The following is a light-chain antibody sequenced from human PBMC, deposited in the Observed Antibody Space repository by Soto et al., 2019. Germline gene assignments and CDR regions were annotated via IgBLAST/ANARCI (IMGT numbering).Light chain of an antibody. CDR2: KAS. CDR3: QQYHDNWT. CDR1: QSISSW. Sequence: DIQMTQSPSTLSASVGDRVTITCRASQSISSWLAWYQQKPGTAPKLLIYKASTLQSGVPSRFSGSGSGTEFTLTISSLQPDDSATYYCQQYHDNWTFGQGTKV. V-gene: IGKV1-5*03. J-gene: IGKJ1*01.